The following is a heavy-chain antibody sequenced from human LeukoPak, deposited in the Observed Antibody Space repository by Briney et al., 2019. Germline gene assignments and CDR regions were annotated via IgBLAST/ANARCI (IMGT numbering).Heavy chain of an antibody. D-gene: IGHD6-13*01. V-gene: IGHV1-69*05. CDR2: IIPIFSTA. J-gene: IGHJ4*02. Sequence: SVKVSCKASGGTFSSYAISWVRQAPGQGLEWMGGIIPIFSTANYAQKFQGRVTITTDESTSTAYMELSSLRSEDTAVYYCARDLRGASSSSDYWGQGTLVTVSS. CDR1: GGTFSSYA. CDR3: ARDLRGASSSSDY.